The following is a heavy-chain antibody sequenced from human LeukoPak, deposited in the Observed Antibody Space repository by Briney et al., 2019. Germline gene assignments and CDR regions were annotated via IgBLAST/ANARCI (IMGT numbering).Heavy chain of an antibody. CDR2: ISSGSSYI. J-gene: IGHJ5*01. CDR3: ARVAVSGPTGWFDS. V-gene: IGHV3-21*01. CDR1: GFTFSTYS. Sequence: GGSLRLSCAASGFTFSTYSMDWVRQAPGQGLEWVASISSGSSYIYYADSVKGRFTISRDNVDNVVYLEMNGLRAEDTATYYCARVAVSGPTGWFDSWGQGTLVIVSS. D-gene: IGHD2-8*02.